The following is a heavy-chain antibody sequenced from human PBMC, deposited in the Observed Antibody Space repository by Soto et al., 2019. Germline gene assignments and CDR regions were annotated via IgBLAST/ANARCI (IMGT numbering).Heavy chain of an antibody. CDR2: ISAYNGNT. CDR3: ARLLRSYYYYYGMDV. CDR1: GYTFTSYG. Sequence: ASVKVSCKASGYTFTSYGISWVRQAPGQGLEWMGWISAYNGNTNYAQKLQGRVTMTTDTSTGTAYMELRSLRSDDTAVYYCARLLRSYYYYYGMDVWGQGTTVTVSS. D-gene: IGHD2-15*01. V-gene: IGHV1-18*01. J-gene: IGHJ6*02.